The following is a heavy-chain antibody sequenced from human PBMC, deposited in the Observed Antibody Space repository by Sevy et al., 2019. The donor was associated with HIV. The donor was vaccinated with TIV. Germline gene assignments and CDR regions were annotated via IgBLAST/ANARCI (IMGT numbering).Heavy chain of an antibody. Sequence: GGSLRLSCAASGFTFSSYAMHWVRQAPGKGLEWVAVISYDGSNKYYADSVKGRFTISRDNSKNTLYLQMNSLRAEDTAVYYCAGDLPPPGYCSGGSCPESDYFDYWGQGTLVTVSS. CDR2: ISYDGSNK. V-gene: IGHV3-30*04. J-gene: IGHJ4*02. CDR3: AGDLPPPGYCSGGSCPESDYFDY. CDR1: GFTFSSYA. D-gene: IGHD2-15*01.